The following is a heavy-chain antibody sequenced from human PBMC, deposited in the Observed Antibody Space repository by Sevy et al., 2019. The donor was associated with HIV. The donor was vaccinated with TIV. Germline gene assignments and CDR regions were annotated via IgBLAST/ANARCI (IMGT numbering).Heavy chain of an antibody. J-gene: IGHJ6*02. V-gene: IGHV3-74*01. CDR3: ARGDIVVVPAARYYYYYGMDV. D-gene: IGHD2-2*01. CDR1: GFTFSSYA. Sequence: GGSLRLSCAASGFTFSSYAMHWVRQAPGKGLVWVSRINSVGSSTSYADSVKGRFTISRDNAKNTLYLQMNSLRAEDTAVYYCARGDIVVVPAARYYYYYGMDVWGQGTTVTVSS. CDR2: INSVGSST.